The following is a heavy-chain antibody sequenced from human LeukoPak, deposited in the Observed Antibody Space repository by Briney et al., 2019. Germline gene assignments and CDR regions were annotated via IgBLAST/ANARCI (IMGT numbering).Heavy chain of an antibody. D-gene: IGHD1-7*01. CDR2: INHSGTT. V-gene: IGHV4-34*01. J-gene: IGHJ5*02. Sequence: PSETLSLTCAVYGGSFSGSYWSWIRQPPGKGLEWIGEINHSGTTNYNPSLKSRVTISVDTSKNQFSLKLSSVTAADTAVYYCARGPQYNWNSNWFDPWGQGTLVTVSS. CDR3: ARGPQYNWNSNWFDP. CDR1: GGSFSGSY.